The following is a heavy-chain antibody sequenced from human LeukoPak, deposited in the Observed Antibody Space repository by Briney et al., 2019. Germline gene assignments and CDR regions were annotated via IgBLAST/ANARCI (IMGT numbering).Heavy chain of an antibody. V-gene: IGHV4-4*07. D-gene: IGHD1-26*01. CDR1: GGSISSYD. Sequence: SETLSLTCTVSGGSISSYDWSWIRQPAGKGLEWIGRIYTGGSPNYNPSLKSRVTMSVDTSKKQFSLKLSSVTAADTAVYYCASRSGSHLFGSAVYYYYYYMDVWGKGTTVTVSS. CDR3: ASRSGSHLFGSAVYYYYYYMDV. CDR2: IYTGGSP. J-gene: IGHJ6*03.